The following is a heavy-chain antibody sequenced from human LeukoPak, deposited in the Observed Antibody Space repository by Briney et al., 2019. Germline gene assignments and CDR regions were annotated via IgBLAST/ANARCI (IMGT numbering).Heavy chain of an antibody. J-gene: IGHJ1*01. CDR1: GFTFSSYW. CDR3: ARAPSEIGGYYPEYFRH. V-gene: IGHV3-74*01. CDR2: IKSDGST. Sequence: GGSLRLSCAASGFTFSSYWMHWVSQAPGKGLVWVSRIKSDGSTNYADSVKGRFTISRDNAKNTVSLQMNSLRAEDTGVYYSARAPSEIGGYYPEYFRHWGQGTMVTVSS. D-gene: IGHD3-22*01.